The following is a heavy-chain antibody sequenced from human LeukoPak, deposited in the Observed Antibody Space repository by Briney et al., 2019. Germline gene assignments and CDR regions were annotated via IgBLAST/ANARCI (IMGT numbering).Heavy chain of an antibody. CDR1: GFTFSSYS. CDR3: ARDGLDFWSGYHTQNWFDP. V-gene: IGHV3-48*04. D-gene: IGHD3-3*01. Sequence: PGGSLRLSCATSGFTFSSYSMIWVRQAPGKGLEWLSYIHYTSSTIYYADSVKGRFAISRDNAKNSLFLQMNSLRAEDTAVYYCARDGLDFWSGYHTQNWFDPWGQGTLVTVSS. J-gene: IGHJ5*02. CDR2: IHYTSSTI.